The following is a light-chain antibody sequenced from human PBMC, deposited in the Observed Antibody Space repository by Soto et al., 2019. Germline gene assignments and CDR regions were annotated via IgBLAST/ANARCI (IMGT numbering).Light chain of an antibody. CDR2: DAS. Sequence: EIVLTQSPGTLSLSPGESATLSCRASQSVSSSYLAWYQQKPGQAPRLLISDASTRATGIPARFSGSGSGTDFTLTISSLEPEDFAVYYCQQRSNWPPTFGGGTKVDI. J-gene: IGKJ4*01. CDR1: QSVSSSY. V-gene: IGKV3D-20*02. CDR3: QQRSNWPPT.